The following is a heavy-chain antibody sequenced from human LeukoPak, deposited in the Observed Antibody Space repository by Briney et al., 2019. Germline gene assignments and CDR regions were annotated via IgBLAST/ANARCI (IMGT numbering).Heavy chain of an antibody. CDR1: GASISRYY. Sequence: PSETLSLTCTVSGASISRYYWSWIRQSPGKGLEWIGTIYYSGSTYYNLSLKSRVTISVDTSKNQFSLKVNSVTAADTAVYYCAGSAWAPYWGQGTLVTVSS. J-gene: IGHJ4*02. CDR3: AGSAWAPY. V-gene: IGHV4-59*04. D-gene: IGHD1-26*01. CDR2: IYYSGST.